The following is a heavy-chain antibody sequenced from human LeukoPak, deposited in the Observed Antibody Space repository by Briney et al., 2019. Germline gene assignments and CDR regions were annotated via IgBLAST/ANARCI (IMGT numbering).Heavy chain of an antibody. Sequence: HGESLKISCKGSGYTFPSYCIAWVRQIPGKGLEWMGVIYVGGSDTRYSPSFQGQVTISADKSISTAYLQWGSLKASDTAMYYCARLGYCSGGTCYKSYFDYWGQGTLVTVSS. D-gene: IGHD2-15*01. J-gene: IGHJ4*02. CDR3: ARLGYCSGGTCYKSYFDY. CDR1: GYTFPSYC. V-gene: IGHV5-51*01. CDR2: IYVGGSDT.